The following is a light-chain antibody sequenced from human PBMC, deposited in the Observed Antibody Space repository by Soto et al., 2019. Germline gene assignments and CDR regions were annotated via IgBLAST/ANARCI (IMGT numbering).Light chain of an antibody. CDR3: QQYGSSPT. CDR1: QSVSSSY. CDR2: GAS. V-gene: IGKV3-20*01. Sequence: EIVLTQSPGTLSLSPGERATLSCRASQSVSSSYLAWYQQKPGQAPRLLIYGASSRATGIPDRFSGSGSGTDFTLTISRLEPEDFAVYYCQQYGSSPTFVQGTKVEI. J-gene: IGKJ1*01.